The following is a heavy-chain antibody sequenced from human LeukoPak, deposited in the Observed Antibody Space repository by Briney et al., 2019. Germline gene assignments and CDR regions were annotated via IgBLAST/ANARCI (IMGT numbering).Heavy chain of an antibody. CDR1: GFTFSSYW. CDR3: AREQQLYRHYCYYYYMDV. Sequence: PGGSLRLSCAASGFTFSSYWMSWVRQAPGKGLEWVANIKQDGSERSYVDSVKGRFTISRGNAKNSLYLQMNSLRAEDAAVYYCAREQQLYRHYCYYYYMDVWGKGTTVTVSS. CDR2: IKQDGSER. D-gene: IGHD6-13*01. J-gene: IGHJ6*03. V-gene: IGHV3-7*01.